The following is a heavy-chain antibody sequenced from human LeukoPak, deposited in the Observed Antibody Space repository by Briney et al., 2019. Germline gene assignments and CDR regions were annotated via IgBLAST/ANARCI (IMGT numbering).Heavy chain of an antibody. CDR2: MNPNSGNT. J-gene: IGHJ6*02. CDR3: ARCSSGDGYYYYYYGMDV. CDR1: GYTFTSYD. D-gene: IGHD6-19*01. V-gene: IGHV1-8*01. Sequence: ASVKVSCKASGYTFTSYDINWVRHATGQGLELMGWMNPNSGNTGYAQKFQGRVTMTRNTSISTAYMELSSLRSEDTAVYYCARCSSGDGYYYYYYGMDVWGQGTTVTVSS.